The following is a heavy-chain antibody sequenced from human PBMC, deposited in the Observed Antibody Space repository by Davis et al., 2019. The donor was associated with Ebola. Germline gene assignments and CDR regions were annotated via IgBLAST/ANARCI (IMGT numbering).Heavy chain of an antibody. CDR3: ARLSLYNSGGGGFDP. D-gene: IGHD6-19*01. Sequence: GESLKISCAVSGFTFSSYRMHWVRQVPGTGLVWVSRIDRDGSSTNYADSVKGRFTISRDNVKNSLYLQMNSLRAEDTAVYYCARLSLYNSGGGGFDPWGQGTLVTVSS. V-gene: IGHV3-74*01. CDR1: GFTFSSYR. CDR2: IDRDGSST. J-gene: IGHJ5*02.